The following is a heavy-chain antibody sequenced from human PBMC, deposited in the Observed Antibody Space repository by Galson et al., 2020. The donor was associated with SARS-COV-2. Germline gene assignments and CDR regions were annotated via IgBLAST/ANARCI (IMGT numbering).Heavy chain of an antibody. CDR3: AKDGPEGFLEWLLTPIDY. Sequence: GGSLRLSCAASGFTFSSYGMHWVRQAPGKGLEWVAVISYDGSNKYYADSVKGRFTISRDNSKNTLYLQMNSLRAEDTAVYYCAKDGPEGFLEWLLTPIDYWGQGTLVTVSS. J-gene: IGHJ4*02. CDR1: GFTFSSYG. CDR2: ISYDGSNK. D-gene: IGHD3-3*01. V-gene: IGHV3-30*18.